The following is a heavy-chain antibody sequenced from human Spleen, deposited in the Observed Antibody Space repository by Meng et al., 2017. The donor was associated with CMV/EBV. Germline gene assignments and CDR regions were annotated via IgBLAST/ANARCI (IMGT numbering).Heavy chain of an antibody. CDR3: ARVPFYSSSYWYFDL. Sequence: EVQLVESGGGLVKPGGSLSLSCAASGFTFSSYSMNWVRQAPGKGLEWVSSISSSSSYIYYADSVKGRFTISRDNAKNSLYLQMNSLRAEDTAVYYCARVPFYSSSYWYFDLWGRGTLVTVSS. CDR1: GFTFSSYS. D-gene: IGHD6-13*01. J-gene: IGHJ2*01. V-gene: IGHV3-21*01. CDR2: ISSSSSYI.